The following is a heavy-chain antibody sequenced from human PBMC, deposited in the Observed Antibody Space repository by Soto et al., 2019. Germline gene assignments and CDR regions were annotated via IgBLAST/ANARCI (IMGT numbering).Heavy chain of an antibody. CDR3: AREPAVDSRGHLDY. J-gene: IGHJ4*02. Sequence: EVQLVESGGGLVQPGGSLRLSCAASGFTFSSYSMNWVRQTPGKGLEWVSFISRGDTTYYADSVKGRFTISRGIAQNSVYLQMNSVRDEDTAVYYCAREPAVDSRGHLDYWGQGSLVTVPS. V-gene: IGHV3-48*02. CDR1: GFTFSSYS. CDR2: ISRGDTT. D-gene: IGHD6-19*01.